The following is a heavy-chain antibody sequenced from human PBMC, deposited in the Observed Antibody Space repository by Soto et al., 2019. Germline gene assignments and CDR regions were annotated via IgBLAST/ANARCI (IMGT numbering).Heavy chain of an antibody. V-gene: IGHV1-69*01. CDR3: ASNSATMSLRLDPYYFDY. J-gene: IGHJ4*02. D-gene: IGHD5-12*01. CDR2: IIPIFGTA. Sequence: QVQLVQSGAEVKKPGSSVKVSCKASGGTFSSYAISWVRQAPGQGLEWMGGIIPIFGTANYAQKFQGRVTITADESTSTAYMELSSLRSEDTAVYYCASNSATMSLRLDPYYFDYWGQGTLVTVSS. CDR1: GGTFSSYA.